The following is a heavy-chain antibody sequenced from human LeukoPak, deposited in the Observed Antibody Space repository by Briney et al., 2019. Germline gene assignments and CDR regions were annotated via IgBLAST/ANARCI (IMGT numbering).Heavy chain of an antibody. V-gene: IGHV3-74*01. J-gene: IGHJ4*02. D-gene: IGHD3-16*01. CDR1: GFTFTTYW. Sequence: GGPWSPSGLASGFTFTTYWIPWFGKPPGKGRGWVSRINGDGSNSNYADSVKGRFTISRDNARNTLYLQMSGLRAEDTALYYCARTSPTSHFDFWGQGTLVTVSS. CDR3: ARTSPTSHFDF. CDR2: INGDGSNS.